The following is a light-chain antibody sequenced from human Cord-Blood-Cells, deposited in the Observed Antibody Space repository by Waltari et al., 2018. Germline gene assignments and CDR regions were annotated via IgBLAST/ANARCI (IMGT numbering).Light chain of an antibody. V-gene: IGLV2-14*01. CDR2: EGS. CDR1: SSAVGGSNY. Sequence: QSALTPPASVSGSPGQSITISCTGTSSAVGGSNYVSWSQQHPGKAPKLLIYEGSQRPSGFSKRISGAKCGNTASLTISGLQAEDEADYYCSSYTSSSTWVFGGGTKLTVL. CDR3: SSYTSSSTWV. J-gene: IGLJ3*02.